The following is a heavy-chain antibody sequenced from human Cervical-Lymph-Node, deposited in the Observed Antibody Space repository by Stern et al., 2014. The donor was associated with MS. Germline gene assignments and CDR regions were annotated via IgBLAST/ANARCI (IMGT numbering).Heavy chain of an antibody. CDR3: ARERLRDFNDYHFDS. J-gene: IGHJ4*02. Sequence: QVQLGQSGPEVRQPGASVRVSCKDSGYTFTTPNYGIAWVREAPGRGLEWIGRISSYNGNTVYAQKLQDRVTMTTDTSTSTAYMELRSLRSDDTAFYYCARERLRDFNDYHFDSWGQGTLVTVSS. CDR2: ISSYNGNT. CDR1: GYTFTTPNYG. D-gene: IGHD4-11*01. V-gene: IGHV1-18*01.